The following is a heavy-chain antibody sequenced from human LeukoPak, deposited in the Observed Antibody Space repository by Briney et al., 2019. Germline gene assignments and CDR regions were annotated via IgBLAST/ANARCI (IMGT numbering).Heavy chain of an antibody. V-gene: IGHV4-39*01. J-gene: IGHJ4*02. CDR2: IYYSGST. D-gene: IGHD2-21*01. CDR1: GGSISSSSYY. CDR3: ARRACGFDY. Sequence: SSETLSLTCTVSGGSISSSSYYWGWIRQPPGKGLEWIGSIYYSGSTYYNPSLKSRVTISVDTSKNQFSLKLSSVTAADTAVYYCARRACGFDYWGQGTLVTVSS.